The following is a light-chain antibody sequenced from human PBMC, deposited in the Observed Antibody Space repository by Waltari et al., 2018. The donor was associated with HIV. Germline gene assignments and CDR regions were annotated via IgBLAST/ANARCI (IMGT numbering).Light chain of an antibody. CDR2: KDT. CDR3: QSGDNKLTSVF. Sequence: SSELTQPPSVSVSPGQTVRITCSGDALPTQYTSLYQQTPGQPPVLVMYKDTQRSSGTPERFSGSSSGTTVTLTITAVRAEDEAYYYCQSGDNKLTSVFFGGGTRLTVL. J-gene: IGLJ2*01. V-gene: IGLV3-25*03. CDR1: ALPTQY.